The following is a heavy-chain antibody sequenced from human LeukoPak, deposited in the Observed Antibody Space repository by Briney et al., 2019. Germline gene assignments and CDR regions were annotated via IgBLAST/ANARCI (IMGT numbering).Heavy chain of an antibody. CDR2: ISWNSGSI. J-gene: IGHJ4*02. CDR1: GFTFDDYA. Sequence: GRSLRLSCAASGFTFDDYAMHWVRQAPGKGLEWVSGISWNSGSIGYADSVKGRFTISRDNSKNTLYLQMNSLRAEDTAVFYCAKVGPLWFGIYDYWGQGTLVTVSS. CDR3: AKVGPLWFGIYDY. D-gene: IGHD3-10*01. V-gene: IGHV3-9*01.